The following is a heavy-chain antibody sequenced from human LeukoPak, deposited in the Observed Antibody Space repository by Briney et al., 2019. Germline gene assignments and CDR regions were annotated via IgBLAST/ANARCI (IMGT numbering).Heavy chain of an antibody. V-gene: IGHV1-2*02. CDR3: ARDHNWGPDY. CDR2: IHPGRGDT. CDR1: GYNFMNYG. J-gene: IGHJ4*02. Sequence: ASVRVSCKASGYNFMNYGISWVRQAPGQGIEWMGWIHPGRGDTNIAQKFQGRVSLTRDMSISTAYMELSRLTSDDTAVYYCARDHNWGPDYWGQGTLVSVSS. D-gene: IGHD7-27*01.